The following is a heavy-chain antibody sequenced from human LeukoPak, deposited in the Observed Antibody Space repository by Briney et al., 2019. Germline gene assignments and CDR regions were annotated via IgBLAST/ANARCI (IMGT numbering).Heavy chain of an antibody. CDR3: ARDVPGKYYNDY. CDR1: GFTFSTYS. J-gene: IGHJ4*02. V-gene: IGHV3-21*01. Sequence: GGSLRLSCAASGFTFSTYSMNWVRQAPGKGLEWVSSISSSSSYIYYADSVKGRFTISRDNAKNLLYLQMTSLRAEDTAVYYCARDVPGKYYNDYWGQGTLVTVSS. CDR2: ISSSSSYI.